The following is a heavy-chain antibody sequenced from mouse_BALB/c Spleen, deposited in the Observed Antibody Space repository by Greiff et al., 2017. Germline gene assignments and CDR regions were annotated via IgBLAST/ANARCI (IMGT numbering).Heavy chain of an antibody. D-gene: IGHD2-14*01. V-gene: IGHV5-17*02. CDR3: ARYYRYDGGYAMDY. CDR1: GFTFSSFG. J-gene: IGHJ4*01. Sequence: VQLKESGGGLVQPGGSRKLSCAASGFTFSSFGMHWVRQAPEKGLEWVAYISSGSSTIYYADTVKGRFTISRDNPKNTLFLQMTSLRSEDTAMYYCARYYRYDGGYAMDYWGQGTSVTVSS. CDR2: ISSGSSTI.